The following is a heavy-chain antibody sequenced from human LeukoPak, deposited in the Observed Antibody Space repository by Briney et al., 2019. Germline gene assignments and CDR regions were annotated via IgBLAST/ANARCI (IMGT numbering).Heavy chain of an antibody. V-gene: IGHV1-69*13. D-gene: IGHD3-22*01. CDR3: ARQWDYYDSSGYYDY. CDR2: IIPIFGTA. Sequence: SVKVSCKASGGTFSSYAISWVRQAPGQGLEWMGGIIPIFGTANYAQKFQGRVTITADESTSTAYMELSSLRSEDTAVYYCARQWDYYDSSGYYDYWGQGTLVTVSS. CDR1: GGTFSSYA. J-gene: IGHJ4*02.